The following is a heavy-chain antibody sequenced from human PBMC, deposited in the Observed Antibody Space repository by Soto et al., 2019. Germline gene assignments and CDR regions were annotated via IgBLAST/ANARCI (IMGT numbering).Heavy chain of an antibody. V-gene: IGHV4-4*02. J-gene: IGHJ6*03. CDR3: ASFPQNSTLRGGLRFFGMDV. Sequence: SETLSLTCAVSSGSISSSNWWSWVRQPPGKGLEWIGEIYHSGSTNYNPSLKSRVTISVDKSKNQFSLKLSSVTAADTAVYYCASFPQNSTLRGGLRFFGMDVWGKGTTVTVSS. CDR2: IYHSGST. D-gene: IGHD3-3*01. CDR1: SGSISSSNW.